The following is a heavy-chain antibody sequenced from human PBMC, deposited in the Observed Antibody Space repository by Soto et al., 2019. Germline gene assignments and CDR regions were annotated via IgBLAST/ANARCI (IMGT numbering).Heavy chain of an antibody. V-gene: IGHV5-51*01. CDR1: GYRFTSYW. CDR2: IYPGDSDT. CDR3: ARSRRGAYSSGWYSPSGYYNYGIDV. D-gene: IGHD6-19*01. J-gene: IGHJ6*02. Sequence: PGESLKISCKGSGYRFTSYWIAWVLQIPWKGLECMGIIYPGDSDTKYSPSLQGQVSISADTSISTAYLQWTSLKASDTAMYYCARSRRGAYSSGWYSPSGYYNYGIDVWGQGTKVTVSS.